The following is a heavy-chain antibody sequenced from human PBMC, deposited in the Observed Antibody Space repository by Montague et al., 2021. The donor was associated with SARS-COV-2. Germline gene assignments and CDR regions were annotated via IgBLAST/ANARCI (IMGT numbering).Heavy chain of an antibody. D-gene: IGHD2-2*01. V-gene: IGHV4-4*02. Sequence: SETLSLTCAVSGVSITYTNWWSLVRQPPRKVLEWIGKISYGGIATYNPSLKSRATISMDRSRNLFSMKLSSVTAADAAVYYCASVECSSNVCNWFDPWGQGTLVTVSS. CDR1: GVSITYTNW. CDR3: ASVECSSNVCNWFDP. J-gene: IGHJ5*02. CDR2: ISYGGIA.